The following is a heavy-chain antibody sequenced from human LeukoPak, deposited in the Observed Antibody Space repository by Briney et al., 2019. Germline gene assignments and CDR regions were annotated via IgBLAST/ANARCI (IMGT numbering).Heavy chain of an antibody. CDR2: IYPGDSDT. Sequence: GESLKISCKGSGYSFTSYWIGWVRQMPGKGLEWMGIIYPGDSDTRYSPSFQGQVTISADKSISTAYLQWSSLKASDTAMYYCARHGGSRFLEWGNWFDPWGQGTLVTVSS. CDR3: ARHGGSRFLEWGNWFDP. J-gene: IGHJ5*02. V-gene: IGHV5-51*01. D-gene: IGHD3-3*01. CDR1: GYSFTSYW.